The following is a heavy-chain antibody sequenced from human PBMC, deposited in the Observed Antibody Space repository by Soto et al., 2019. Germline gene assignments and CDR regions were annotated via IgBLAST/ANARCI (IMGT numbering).Heavy chain of an antibody. Sequence: QVQLQESGPGLVKPSQTLSLTCTVSGDSISRGGYYWNWLRQHPRKGLEWIGYIYHSGSTIYNPSLKSRVTTSVDTSKNRLSLELSNVTAADTAVYYCARDGAGAYGLGWFDPWGQGILVTVSS. CDR3: ARDGAGAYGLGWFDP. J-gene: IGHJ5*02. D-gene: IGHD2-21*01. V-gene: IGHV4-31*03. CDR1: GDSISRGGYY. CDR2: IYHSGST.